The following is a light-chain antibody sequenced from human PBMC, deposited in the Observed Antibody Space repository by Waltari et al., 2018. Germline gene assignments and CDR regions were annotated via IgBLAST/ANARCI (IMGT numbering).Light chain of an antibody. CDR1: GSNIGTNY. V-gene: IGLV1-47*01. J-gene: IGLJ3*02. CDR3: AAWDDSLNGPG. CDR2: SNS. Sequence: QSVLTQPPSASGTPGQWVTISCSGSGSNIGTNYAYWYQQLPGAAPKLLISSNSDRPSGGADRFSGSKSGTSASLAISGLRSDDEADYYCAAWDDSLNGPGFGGGTKLTVL.